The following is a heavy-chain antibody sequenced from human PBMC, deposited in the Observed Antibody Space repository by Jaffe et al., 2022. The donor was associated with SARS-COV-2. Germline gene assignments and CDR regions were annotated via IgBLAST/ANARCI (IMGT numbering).Heavy chain of an antibody. Sequence: QVQLQESGPGLVKPSETLSLTCTVSGGSISSYYWSWIRQPPGKGLEWIGYIYYSGSTNYNPSLKSRVTISVDTSKNQFSLKLSSVTAADTAVYYCARTFSSGSFDYWGQGTLVTVSS. V-gene: IGHV4-59*01. CDR3: ARTFSSGSFDY. D-gene: IGHD6-19*01. CDR1: GGSISSYY. CDR2: IYYSGST. J-gene: IGHJ4*02.